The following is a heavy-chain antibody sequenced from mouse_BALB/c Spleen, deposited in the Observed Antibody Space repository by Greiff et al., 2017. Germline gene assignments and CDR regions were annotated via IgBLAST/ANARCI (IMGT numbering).Heavy chain of an antibody. V-gene: IGHV1-9*01. CDR3: ARKAGNYAMDY. Sequence: QVQLQQSGAELMKPGASVKISCKATGYTFSSYWIEWVKQRPGHGLEWIGEILPGSGSTNYNEKFKGKATFTADTSSNTAYMQLSSLTSEDSAVYYSARKAGNYAMDYWGLGNSGTASS. D-gene: IGHD4-1*01. J-gene: IGHJ4*01. CDR2: ILPGSGST. CDR1: GYTFSSYW.